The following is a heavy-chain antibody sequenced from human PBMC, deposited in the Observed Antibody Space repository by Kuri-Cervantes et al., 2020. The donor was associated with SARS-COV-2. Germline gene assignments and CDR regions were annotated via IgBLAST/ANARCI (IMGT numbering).Heavy chain of an antibody. J-gene: IGHJ5*02. CDR3: ARVADIVVVPAAMVHDP. CDR1: GGTFSSYA. CDR2: IIPIFGTA. D-gene: IGHD2-2*01. Sequence: SVKVSCKASGGTFSSYAISWVRQAPGQGLEWMGGIIPIFGTANYAQKFQGRVTITADESTSTAYMELSSLRSEDTAVYYCARVADIVVVPAAMVHDPRGQGSLTVSS. V-gene: IGHV1-69*13.